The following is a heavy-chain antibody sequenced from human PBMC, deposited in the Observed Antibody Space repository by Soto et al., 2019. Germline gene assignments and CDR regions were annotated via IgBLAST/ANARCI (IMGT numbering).Heavy chain of an antibody. CDR3: AKDFTAYLSSWFHL. J-gene: IGHJ5*02. Sequence: EVQLLESGGGLVQPGGSLRLSCAASEFTFSSNAMHWFRQAPGKGLEWVSGITGSGSTIFYADSVKGRFTISRDNFKNTSSLHMSSLRAEDTAIYYCAKDFTAYLSSWFHLWGQGTLVTVSS. V-gene: IGHV3-23*01. CDR1: EFTFSSNA. D-gene: IGHD6-13*01. CDR2: ITGSGSTI.